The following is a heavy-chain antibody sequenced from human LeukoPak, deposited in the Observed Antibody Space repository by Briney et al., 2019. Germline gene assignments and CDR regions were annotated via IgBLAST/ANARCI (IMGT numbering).Heavy chain of an antibody. Sequence: PGGSLRLSCAASGFTFSSYAMSWVRQAPGKGLEGVANIKQDGSEEYYVDSVKGRFTISRDNANNSLYLQMNSLRAEDTAVYYCARVGGSYFLDVWGKGTTVTVSS. CDR3: ARVGGSYFLDV. CDR1: GFTFSSYA. CDR2: IKQDGSEE. J-gene: IGHJ6*03. D-gene: IGHD1-26*01. V-gene: IGHV3-7*01.